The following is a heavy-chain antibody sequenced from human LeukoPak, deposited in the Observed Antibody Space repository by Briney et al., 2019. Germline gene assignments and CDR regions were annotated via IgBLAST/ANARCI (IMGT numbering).Heavy chain of an antibody. CDR2: ISDDGRTT. J-gene: IGHJ5*02. D-gene: IGHD5-12*01. CDR1: GFTFNSYG. CDR3: ARHGGYGDIVVNGWFDP. Sequence: GGSLRLPCAASGFTFNSYGIHWVRQAPGKGLEWVAVISDDGRTTYYADSVKGRFTISRDNSKNTLYLQMNSLRSDDTAVYYCARHGGYGDIVVNGWFDPWGQGTLVTVSS. V-gene: IGHV3-30*03.